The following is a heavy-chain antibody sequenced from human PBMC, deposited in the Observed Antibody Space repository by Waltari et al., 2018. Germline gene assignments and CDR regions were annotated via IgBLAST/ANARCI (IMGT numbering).Heavy chain of an antibody. CDR1: GFTFSSYA. J-gene: IGHJ6*03. D-gene: IGHD6-6*01. CDR3: AKASSSPGYYHYYMDV. CDR2: IYSGGTST. Sequence: EVQLLESGGGLVQPGGSLRLSCAASGFTFSSYAMSWVRQAPGKGLEWVSIIYSGGTSTYYADSVKGRFTISRDNSKNTLSLQMNSLRAEDTAVYYCAKASSSPGYYHYYMDVWGKGTTVTVSS. V-gene: IGHV3-23*03.